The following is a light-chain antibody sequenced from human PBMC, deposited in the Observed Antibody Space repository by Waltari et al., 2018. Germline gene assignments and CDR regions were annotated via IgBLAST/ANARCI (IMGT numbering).Light chain of an antibody. CDR2: EVN. V-gene: IGLV2-11*01. CDR1: SSDVGYYDA. J-gene: IGLJ2*01. Sequence: QSALTQPHSVSGSPGQSVTISCTGTSSDVGYYDAVSWYQQHPGKAPRVVVYEVNKRPAWVRGRFSGSKAENTDSLTIYGLHADNEAYYYCCSCAGTCSYMFFGVGTKLTVL. CDR3: CSCAGTCSYMF.